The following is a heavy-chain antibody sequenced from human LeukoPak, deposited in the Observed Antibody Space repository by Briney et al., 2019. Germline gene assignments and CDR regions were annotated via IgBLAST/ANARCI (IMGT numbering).Heavy chain of an antibody. CDR3: ARATNYYGSWNYHNVPYGY. J-gene: IGHJ4*02. V-gene: IGHV1-2*02. CDR2: ISPNSGGT. Sequence: GASVKVSCKASGYTFTDYYLHWVRQAPGQGLEWMGWISPNSGGTDYAQKFQGRVTMTRDTSISTAYMELSRLRYDDTAVYYCARATNYYGSWNYHNVPYGYWGQGTPVTVSS. CDR1: GYTFTDYY. D-gene: IGHD3-10*01.